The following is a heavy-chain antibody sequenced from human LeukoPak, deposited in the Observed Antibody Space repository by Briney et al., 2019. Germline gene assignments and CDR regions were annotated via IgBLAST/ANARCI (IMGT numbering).Heavy chain of an antibody. CDR1: GYSISSGYY. CDR2: IYHSGNT. CDR3: GRDGVTRYYDILTGSGAYYYYMDV. V-gene: IGHV4-38-2*02. Sequence: SETLSLTCTVSGYSISSGYYWGWIRQPPGKGLEWIANIYHSGNTYYNPSLKSRVTISVDTSRNQFSLKLSSVTAADTAVYYCGRDGVTRYYDILTGSGAYYYYMDVWGKGTTVTVSS. D-gene: IGHD3-9*01. J-gene: IGHJ6*03.